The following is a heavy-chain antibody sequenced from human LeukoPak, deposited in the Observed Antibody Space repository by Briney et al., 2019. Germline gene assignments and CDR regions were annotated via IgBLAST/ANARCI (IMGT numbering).Heavy chain of an antibody. V-gene: IGHV4-34*01. J-gene: IGHJ4*01. Sequence: PSETLSLTCAVYGGSFSDYYWNWIRQPPGKGLEWIGEINHGGSTNYNPSLKSRVTMSVDTFKNQFSLTLSSVTAADTAVYYCARVQDFETRGYYLVYWGHGTLVTVSS. CDR1: GGSFSDYY. D-gene: IGHD3-22*01. CDR2: INHGGST. CDR3: ARVQDFETRGYYLVY.